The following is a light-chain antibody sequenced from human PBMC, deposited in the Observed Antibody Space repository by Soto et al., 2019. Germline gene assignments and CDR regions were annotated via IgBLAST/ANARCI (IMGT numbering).Light chain of an antibody. CDR1: QSISSW. J-gene: IGKJ1*01. V-gene: IGKV1-5*03. CDR3: QQYNSYWWT. CDR2: KAS. Sequence: DIQMTQSPSTLSASVGDRVTITCRASQSISSWLAWYQQKPGEAPKLLIYKASSLESGVPSRFSGSGSGTEFTLTISSLQPDDFATYYCQQYNSYWWTFGQGTKVEIK.